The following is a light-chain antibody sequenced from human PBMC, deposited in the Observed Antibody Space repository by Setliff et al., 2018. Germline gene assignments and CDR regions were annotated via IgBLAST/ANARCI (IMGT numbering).Light chain of an antibody. Sequence: QSVLTQPASVSGSLGQSITISCTGTSSDVGGYDLVSWYQQSPGKAPKVLIYEVNKRPSGVSNRFSGSKSGTTAWELDLTVSGLQAEDEAEYYCSSYAASYNPYVFGTGTKVTVL. V-gene: IGLV2-14*02. CDR2: EVN. CDR1: SSDVGGYDL. CDR3: SSYAASYNPYV. J-gene: IGLJ1*01.